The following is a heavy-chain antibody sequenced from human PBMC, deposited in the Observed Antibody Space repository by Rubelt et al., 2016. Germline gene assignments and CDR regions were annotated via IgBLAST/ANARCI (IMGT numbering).Heavy chain of an antibody. CDR3: SSSANFDSNGMDV. D-gene: IGHD3-9*01. Sequence: VQLVESGGGVVQPGRSLRLSCAASGFNFSVSAVHWVRQASGKGLEWVGRIRSKANSYATAYAASVRGRFTISRDDSKNTAYLQMNRLKTEETAVYYCSSSANFDSNGMDVWGQGTTVTVSS. V-gene: IGHV3-73*01. CDR2: IRSKANSYAT. CDR1: GFNFSVSA. J-gene: IGHJ6*02.